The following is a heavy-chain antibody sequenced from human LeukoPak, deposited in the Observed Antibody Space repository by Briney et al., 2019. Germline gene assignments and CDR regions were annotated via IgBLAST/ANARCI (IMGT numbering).Heavy chain of an antibody. CDR3: ASRWSTTVIGTGNDFDY. CDR2: INPNSGGT. D-gene: IGHD6-19*01. Sequence: ASVKVSCKASGYTFTGYYMHWVRQAPGQGLEWMGRINPNSGGTDYAQKFQGRVTMTRDTSTNTAYMELSRLRSDDTAVYYCASRWSTTVIGTGNDFDYWGQGTLVTVSS. J-gene: IGHJ4*02. V-gene: IGHV1-2*06. CDR1: GYTFTGYY.